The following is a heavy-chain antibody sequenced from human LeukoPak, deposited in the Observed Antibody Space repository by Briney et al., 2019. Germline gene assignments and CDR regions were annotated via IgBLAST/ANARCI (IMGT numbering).Heavy chain of an antibody. Sequence: GASVKVSCKASGYTFISFYMHWVRQAPGQGLERMGVINPSGGSTAYAQQFQGRVTMTRDTSTSTVYMELSSLRSEDTAVYYCARHSLIGTTPFDYWGQGTLVTVSS. J-gene: IGHJ4*02. CDR2: INPSGGST. CDR3: ARHSLIGTTPFDY. D-gene: IGHD1-20*01. CDR1: GYTFISFY. V-gene: IGHV1-46*01.